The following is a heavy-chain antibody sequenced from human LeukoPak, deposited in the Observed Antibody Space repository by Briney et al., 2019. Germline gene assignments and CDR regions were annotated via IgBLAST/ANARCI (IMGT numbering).Heavy chain of an antibody. D-gene: IGHD3-9*01. V-gene: IGHV4-59*01. CDR3: ARADLNYDIPGEVAEPTNWYFDL. CDR1: GGSISSYY. Sequence: PSETLSLTRTVSGGSISSYYWSGIRQPPGKGLEWIGYIYYSGSTKYNPSLKSRVTISVDTSKNQFSLKLSSVTAADTAVYYCARADLNYDIPGEVAEPTNWYFDLWGRGTLVTVSS. J-gene: IGHJ2*01. CDR2: IYYSGST.